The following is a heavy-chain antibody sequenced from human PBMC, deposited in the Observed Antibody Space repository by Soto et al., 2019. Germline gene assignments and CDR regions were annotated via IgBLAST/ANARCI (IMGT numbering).Heavy chain of an antibody. D-gene: IGHD2-2*01. J-gene: IGHJ5*02. CDR1: GYTFTSYD. CDR2: MNPNSGNT. V-gene: IGHV1-8*01. Sequence: ASVKVSCKASGYTFTSYDINWVRQATGQGLEWMGWMNPNSGNTGYAQKFQGRVTMTRNTSISTAYMELSRLRSDDTAVYYCARLKCRSTSCYAKAWFDPWGQGTLVTVSS. CDR3: ARLKCRSTSCYAKAWFDP.